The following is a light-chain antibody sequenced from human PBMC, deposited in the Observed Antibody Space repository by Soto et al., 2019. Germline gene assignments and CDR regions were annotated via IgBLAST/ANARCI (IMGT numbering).Light chain of an antibody. Sequence: EIVMTQSPATLSVSPGERATLSCRASQSVSSNLAWYQRKPGQAPRLLIYGASTRATGISARFSGSGSGTQFTLTISSLQSEDFALYYCQQYDNWPRTFGQGTKLEIK. V-gene: IGKV3-15*01. CDR2: GAS. CDR3: QQYDNWPRT. CDR1: QSVSSN. J-gene: IGKJ2*01.